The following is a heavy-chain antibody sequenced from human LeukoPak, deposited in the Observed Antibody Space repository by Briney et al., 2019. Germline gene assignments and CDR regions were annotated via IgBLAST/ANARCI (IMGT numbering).Heavy chain of an antibody. J-gene: IGHJ4*02. V-gene: IGHV4-59*01. CDR3: ARDYYGSSGYYVNDY. D-gene: IGHD3-22*01. CDR1: GGSISSYY. Sequence: SETLSLTCTVSGGSISSYYWSWIRQPPGKGLEWIGYIYYSGSTNYNPSLKSRVTISVDTSKNQFSLKLSSVTAADTAVYYCARDYYGSSGYYVNDYWGQGTLVTVSS. CDR2: IYYSGST.